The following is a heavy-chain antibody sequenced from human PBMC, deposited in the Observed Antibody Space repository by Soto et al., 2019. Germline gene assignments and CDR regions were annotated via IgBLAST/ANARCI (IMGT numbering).Heavy chain of an antibody. CDR1: GFTFTSYW. J-gene: IGHJ4*02. Sequence: GASVKVSSKAPGFTFTSYWLCWVRHAPGQGLEWMGWISAYNGNTNYAQKFQGRVTMTTDTSTNTAYMDLRSLRSDDTAVYYCARDFDSRSGGSCYYDYWGQGTLVTVSS. D-gene: IGHD2-15*01. CDR2: ISAYNGNT. CDR3: ARDFDSRSGGSCYYDY. V-gene: IGHV1-18*01.